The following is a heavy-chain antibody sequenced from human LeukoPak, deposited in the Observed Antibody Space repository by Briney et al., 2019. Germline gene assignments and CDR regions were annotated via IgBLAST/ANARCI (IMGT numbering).Heavy chain of an antibody. D-gene: IGHD3-9*01. CDR2: ISGSGGST. J-gene: IGHJ4*02. V-gene: IGHV3-23*01. Sequence: GGSLRLSCAASGFTFSSYGMSWVRQAPGKGLEWVSAISGSGGSTYYADSVKGRFTISRDNSKNTLYLQMNSLRAEDTAVYYCAKSYYDILTGYYRSLDYWGQGTLVTVSS. CDR1: GFTFSSYG. CDR3: AKSYYDILTGYYRSLDY.